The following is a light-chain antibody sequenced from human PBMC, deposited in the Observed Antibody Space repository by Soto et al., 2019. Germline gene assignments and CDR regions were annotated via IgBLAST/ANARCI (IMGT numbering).Light chain of an antibody. J-gene: IGKJ2*01. CDR1: QSVSPW. Sequence: DIHMTQSPSTLSASVRDRVTITCRASQSVSPWLAWYQQKPGRAPRLLIYQASTLESEVPSRFSASGAGTEFTLTISSLQPDDFATYYCQQYHSYPYTFGQRTKLEI. CDR2: QAS. V-gene: IGKV1-5*03. CDR3: QQYHSYPYT.